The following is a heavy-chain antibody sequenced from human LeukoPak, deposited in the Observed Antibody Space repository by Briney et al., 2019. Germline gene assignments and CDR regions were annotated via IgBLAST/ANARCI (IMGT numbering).Heavy chain of an antibody. CDR3: ARVVDSSGYYSLDY. CDR1: GGSISSHY. J-gene: IGHJ4*02. D-gene: IGHD3-22*01. Sequence: SETLSLTCTVSGGSISSHYWSWIRQPPGKGLEWIGHIYYSGSTNYNPSLKSRVTISVDTSKNQFSLKLSSVTAADTAVYYCARVVDSSGYYSLDYWGQGTLVTVSS. CDR2: IYYSGST. V-gene: IGHV4-59*11.